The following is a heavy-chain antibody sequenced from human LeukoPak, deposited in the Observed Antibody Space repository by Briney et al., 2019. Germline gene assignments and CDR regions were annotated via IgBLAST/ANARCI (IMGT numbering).Heavy chain of an antibody. CDR1: GYTFTSSYD. CDR3: ARENVNRGSSWGYDYFGMDV. V-gene: IGHV1-8*01. D-gene: IGHD6-13*01. CDR2: MNPYSGIT. J-gene: IGHJ6*02. Sequence: ASVKVSCKASGYTFTSSYDINWVRQAPGQGLEWMGWMNPYSGITGYTQKFQGRGTMTRDTSISTAYMELSSLTSEDTAVYFCARENVNRGSSWGYDYFGMDVWGQGTAVTVSS.